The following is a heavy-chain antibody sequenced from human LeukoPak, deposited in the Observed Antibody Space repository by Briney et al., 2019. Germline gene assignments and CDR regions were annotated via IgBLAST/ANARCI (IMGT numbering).Heavy chain of an antibody. CDR3: ARELMVYAEDNWFDP. CDR1: GGSISSGDYY. Sequence: SQTLSLTCTVSGGSISSGDYYWSWIRQPPGKGLEWIGYIYYSGSTYYNPSLKSRVTISVDTSKNQFSLKLSSVTAADTAVYYCARELMVYAEDNWFDPWGQGTLVTVSS. CDR2: IYYSGST. V-gene: IGHV4-30-4*01. D-gene: IGHD2-8*01. J-gene: IGHJ5*02.